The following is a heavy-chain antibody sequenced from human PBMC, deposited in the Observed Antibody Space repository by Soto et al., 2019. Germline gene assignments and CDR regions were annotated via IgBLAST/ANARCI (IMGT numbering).Heavy chain of an antibody. CDR3: ARALRYFDWPTYYYYYGMDV. J-gene: IGHJ6*02. CDR2: IYYSGST. D-gene: IGHD3-9*01. Sequence: PSETLSLTCTVSDGSISSYYWSWIRQPPGKGLEWIGYIYYSGSTNYNPSLKSRVTISVDTSKNQFSLKLSSVTAADTAVYYCARALRYFDWPTYYYYYGMDVWGQGTTVTVSS. V-gene: IGHV4-59*08. CDR1: DGSISSYY.